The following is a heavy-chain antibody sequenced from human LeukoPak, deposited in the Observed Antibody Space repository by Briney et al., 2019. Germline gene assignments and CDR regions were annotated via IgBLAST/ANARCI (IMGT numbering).Heavy chain of an antibody. V-gene: IGHV3-30-3*01. CDR1: GFTFSSYA. J-gene: IGHJ4*02. CDR2: ISYDGSNK. CDR3: ARDGRYDYVD. Sequence: GRSLRLSCAASGFTFSSYAMHWVRQAPGKGLEWVAVISYDGSNKYYADSVKGRFTISRDNSKNTLYLQMNSLRAEDTAVYYCARDGRYDYVDWGQGTLVTVSS. D-gene: IGHD3-16*01.